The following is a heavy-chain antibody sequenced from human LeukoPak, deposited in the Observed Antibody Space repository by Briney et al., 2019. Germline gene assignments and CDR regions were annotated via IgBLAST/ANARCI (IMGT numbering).Heavy chain of an antibody. V-gene: IGHV3-30-3*01. CDR2: ISYDGSNK. J-gene: IGHJ5*02. CDR1: GFTFSSYA. Sequence: GGSLRLSCAASGFTFSSYAMHWVRQAPGKGLEWVAVISYDGSNKYYADSVKGRFTISRDNSRNTLYLQMNSLRAEDTAVYYCARGSVVTSSWFDPWGQGTLVTVSS. CDR3: ARGSVVTSSWFDP. D-gene: IGHD3-22*01.